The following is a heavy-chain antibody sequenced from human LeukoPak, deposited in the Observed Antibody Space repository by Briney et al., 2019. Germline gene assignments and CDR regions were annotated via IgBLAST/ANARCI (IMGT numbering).Heavy chain of an antibody. Sequence: GGSLRLSCAASGFIFSSFAMSWVRQAPGKGLEWVSAISGGGGSTHYADSVKGRFTISRDNSQNTLSLLMNSLRAEDTAVYYCTTAGYCSSSSCYRSVDYWGQGTLVTVSS. V-gene: IGHV3-23*01. CDR1: GFIFSSFA. CDR3: TTAGYCSSSSCYRSVDY. D-gene: IGHD2-2*01. J-gene: IGHJ4*02. CDR2: ISGGGGST.